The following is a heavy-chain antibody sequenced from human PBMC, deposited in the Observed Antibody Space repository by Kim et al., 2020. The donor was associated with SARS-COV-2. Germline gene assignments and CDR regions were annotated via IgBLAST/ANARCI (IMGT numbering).Heavy chain of an antibody. CDR3: ARDGLAVAAAGTPPYNWFDP. D-gene: IGHD6-13*01. Sequence: SVKVSCKASGGTFSSYTISWVRQAPGQGLEWMGRIIPILGIANYAQKFQGRVTITADKSTSIAYMELSSLRSEDTAVYYCARDGLAVAAAGTPPYNWFDPWGQGTLVTVSS. J-gene: IGHJ5*02. CDR1: GGTFSSYT. V-gene: IGHV1-69*04. CDR2: IIPILGIA.